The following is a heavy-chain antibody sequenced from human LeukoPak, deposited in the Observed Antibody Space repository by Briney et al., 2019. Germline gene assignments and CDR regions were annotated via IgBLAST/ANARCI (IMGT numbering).Heavy chain of an antibody. D-gene: IGHD6-19*01. CDR2: IWYDGSIK. J-gene: IGHJ4*02. CDR1: GLTFSSYG. CDR3: ARVPGYSSGWSYFDY. V-gene: IGHV3-33*01. Sequence: GGSLRLSCAASGLTFSSYGMHWVRQAPGKGLEWVAVIWYDGSIKYYADSVKGRLTISRDNSKNTLYLQMNSLRVEDTAVYYCARVPGYSSGWSYFDYWGQGTLVTVSS.